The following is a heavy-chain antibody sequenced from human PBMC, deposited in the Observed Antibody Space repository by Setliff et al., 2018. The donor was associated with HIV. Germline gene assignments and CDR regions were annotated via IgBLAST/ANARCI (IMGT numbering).Heavy chain of an antibody. V-gene: IGHV1-69*10. Sequence: SVKVSCKTSGGTFRTSVISWVRQAPGQGLEWVGGILPFLGMGDFAQKFQGRVTITADESTSTAYMELSSLRSDDTAVYYCAKPFGSDGSRQLDSWGQGTLVTVSS. CDR2: ILPFLGMG. J-gene: IGHJ4*02. CDR3: AKPFGSDGSRQLDS. D-gene: IGHD2-15*01. CDR1: GGTFRTSV.